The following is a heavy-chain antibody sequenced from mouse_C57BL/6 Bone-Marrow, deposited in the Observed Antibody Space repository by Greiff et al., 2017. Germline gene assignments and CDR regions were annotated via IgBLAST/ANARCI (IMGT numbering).Heavy chain of an antibody. CDR1: GFTFSDYG. CDR2: ISSGSSTI. V-gene: IGHV5-17*01. CDR3: ARRRFFDY. J-gene: IGHJ2*01. Sequence: DVMLVESGGGLVKPGGSLKLSCAASGFTFSDYGMHWVRQAPEKGLEWVAYISSGSSTIYYADTVKGRFTISRDNAKNTLYLQMTSLRSEDTAMYYCARRRFFDYWDQGTTLTVSS.